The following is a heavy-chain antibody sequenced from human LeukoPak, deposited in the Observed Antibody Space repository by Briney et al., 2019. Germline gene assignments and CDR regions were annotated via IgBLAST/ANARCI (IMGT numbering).Heavy chain of an antibody. V-gene: IGHV1-2*02. Sequence: GASVKVSCKASGGTFSSYVITWVRQASGQGPEWMGWINPKSGDASYNQAFQGRVTMTRDTSISTAYMELNRLRSDDTAMYYCARGEYSNGYPYRLDSWGQGTLVTVSS. J-gene: IGHJ4*02. D-gene: IGHD3-16*01. CDR3: ARGEYSNGYPYRLDS. CDR2: INPKSGDA. CDR1: GGTFSSYV.